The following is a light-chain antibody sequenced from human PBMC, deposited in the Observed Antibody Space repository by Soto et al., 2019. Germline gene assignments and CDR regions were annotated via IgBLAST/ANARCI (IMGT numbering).Light chain of an antibody. J-gene: IGKJ5*01. V-gene: IGKV3-11*01. CDR3: QQRSNWPGT. Sequence: EIVLTQSPATLSLSPGERATLSCRASQSVSSYLAWYQQKPGQAPRLLIYDASNRATGIPGRFSGSGSGTDCTLTISSLGPGDFAVYYCQQRSNWPGTFGQGTRLEIK. CDR1: QSVSSY. CDR2: DAS.